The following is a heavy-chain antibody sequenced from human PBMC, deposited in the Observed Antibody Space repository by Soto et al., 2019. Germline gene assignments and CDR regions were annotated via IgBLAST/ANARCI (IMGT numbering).Heavy chain of an antibody. Sequence: PGESLKISCKGSGYSFTSYWIGWVRQMPGKGLEGMGIIYPGDSDTRYSPSFQGQGTISADKSSSTADLRWSSLKASDTAMYYCARLGTFEQGPDKNWFDPWGQGTLVTVS. CDR1: GYSFTSYW. CDR3: ARLGTFEQGPDKNWFDP. V-gene: IGHV5-51*01. J-gene: IGHJ5*02. D-gene: IGHD6-19*01. CDR2: IYPGDSDT.